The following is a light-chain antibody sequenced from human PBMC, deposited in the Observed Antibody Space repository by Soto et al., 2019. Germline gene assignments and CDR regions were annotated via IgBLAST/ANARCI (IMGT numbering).Light chain of an antibody. CDR1: SSNIGAGHD. CDR3: QSYDSSLSGYVV. CDR2: GNS. J-gene: IGLJ2*01. V-gene: IGLV1-40*01. Sequence: QSVLAQPPSVSGAPGQRVTISCSGSSSNIGAGHDVHWYQHLPGKAPKILIYGNSNRPSGVPDRFSGSRSGTSASLAITGLRAEDEADYHCQSYDSSLSGYVVLGGGTKLTVL.